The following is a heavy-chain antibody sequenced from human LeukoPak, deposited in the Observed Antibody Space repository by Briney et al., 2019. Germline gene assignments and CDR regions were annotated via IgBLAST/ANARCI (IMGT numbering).Heavy chain of an antibody. CDR1: GFTFSNSW. Sequence: SGGSLRLSCAASGFTFSNSWMNWVRQAPGKGLEWVGRIRTKTDGEPTDYAAPVRGRFTISRNGSKTALYLQMNSLKTEDTAVYYCASNGGHYDISPYLVYWGQGTLVTVSS. V-gene: IGHV3-15*01. D-gene: IGHD3-22*01. CDR3: ASNGGHYDISPYLVY. CDR2: IRTKTDGEPT. J-gene: IGHJ4*02.